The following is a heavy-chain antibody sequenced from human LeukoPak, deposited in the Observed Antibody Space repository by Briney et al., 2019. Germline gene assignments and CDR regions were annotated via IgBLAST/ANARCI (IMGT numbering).Heavy chain of an antibody. CDR2: ISGSGGST. CDR1: GFTFSSYA. V-gene: IGHV3-23*01. CDR3: AKARYCSGGSCYFDY. J-gene: IGHJ4*02. Sequence: GGSLRLSCAASGFTFSSYAMTWVRQAPGKGLEWASAISGSGGSTYYADSVKGRFTISRDNSKNTLYLQMNSLRAEDTAIYYRAKARYCSGGSCYFDYWGQGTLVTVSS. D-gene: IGHD2-15*01.